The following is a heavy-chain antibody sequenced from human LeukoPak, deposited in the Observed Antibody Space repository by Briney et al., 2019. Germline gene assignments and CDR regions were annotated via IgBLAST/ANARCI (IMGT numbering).Heavy chain of an antibody. CDR2: IYYSGST. D-gene: IGHD1-26*01. V-gene: IGHV4-39*07. J-gene: IGHJ3*02. CDR3: ARASRGAFDI. Sequence: SETLSLTCTVSGGSITSDTFHWGWIRQPPGKGLEWIGSIYYSGSTYYNPSLKSRVTISVDTSKNQFSLKLSSVTAADTAVYYCARASRGAFDIWGQGTMVTVSS. CDR1: GGSITSDTFH.